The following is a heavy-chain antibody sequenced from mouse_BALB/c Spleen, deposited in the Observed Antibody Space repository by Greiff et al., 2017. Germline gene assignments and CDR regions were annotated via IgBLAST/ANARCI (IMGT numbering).Heavy chain of an antibody. CDR3: ARWSGYYAWFAY. J-gene: IGHJ3*01. CDR2: IDPANGNT. Sequence: VQLQQSGAELVKPGASVKLSCTASGFNIKDTYMHWVKQRPEQGLEWIGRIDPANGNTKYDPKFQGKATITADTSSNTAYLQLSSLTSEDTAVYYCARWSGYYAWFAYWGQGTLVTVSA. D-gene: IGHD2-3*01. V-gene: IGHV14-3*02. CDR1: GFNIKDTY.